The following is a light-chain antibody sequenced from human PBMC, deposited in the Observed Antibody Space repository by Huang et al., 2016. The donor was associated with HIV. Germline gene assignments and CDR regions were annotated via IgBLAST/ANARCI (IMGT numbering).Light chain of an antibody. V-gene: IGKV2D-29*02. Sequence: DIVMTQTPLSLSVTPGQPASMSCKSSQSLLPTDGQTYLHWYLQKSGQSQQLLIYEGSNRFSGVPDRFSGSGSGTNFTLKISRVEAEDVGVYYCMQSIQPATFGQGTKMEIK. CDR2: EGS. CDR3: MQSIQPAT. J-gene: IGKJ1*01. CDR1: QSLLPTDGQTY.